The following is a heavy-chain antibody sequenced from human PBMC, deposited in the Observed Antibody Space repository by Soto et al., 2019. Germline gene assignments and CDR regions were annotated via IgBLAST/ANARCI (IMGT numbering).Heavy chain of an antibody. V-gene: IGHV4-39*01. D-gene: IGHD3-10*01. CDR1: GGSISSSSCY. J-gene: IGHJ4*02. CDR3: ARRPTLYYYGSGSPYFDY. Sequence: SETLSLTCTVSGGSISSSSCYWGWHRQPPGKGLEWIGSIYYSGSTYYNPSLKSRVTISVDTSKNQFSLKLSSVTAADTAVYYCARRPTLYYYGSGSPYFDYWGQGTLVTVSS. CDR2: IYYSGST.